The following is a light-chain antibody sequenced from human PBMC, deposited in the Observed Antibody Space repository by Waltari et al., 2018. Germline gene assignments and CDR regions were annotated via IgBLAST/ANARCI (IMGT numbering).Light chain of an antibody. CDR1: QNISGF. Sequence: EIVLTQSPATLSLSPGERATLSRRARQNISGFLACYQQKHGESPRLLIYDAANRATCIPDRFSGSGSGTDFTLTISSLEPEDFAVYFCQQRYNWLALTFGGGTTVEIK. CDR2: DAA. J-gene: IGKJ4*01. CDR3: QQRYNWLALT. V-gene: IGKV3-11*01.